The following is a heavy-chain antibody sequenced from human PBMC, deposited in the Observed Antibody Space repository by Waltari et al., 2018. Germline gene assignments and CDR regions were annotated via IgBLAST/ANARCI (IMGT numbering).Heavy chain of an antibody. CDR1: GFTFSNYA. Sequence: EVRLLESGGGLVQPGGSLRLSCAASGFTFSNYAMTWVRQAPGKGLGWVSAIRAGGETTYYADSVTGRFSISRDNSKNTLFLQMNTLRADDAAVYYCAKDRYSSGWYAFDIWGQGTMVTVSS. V-gene: IGHV3-23*01. CDR3: AKDRYSSGWYAFDI. CDR2: IRAGGETT. D-gene: IGHD6-19*01. J-gene: IGHJ3*02.